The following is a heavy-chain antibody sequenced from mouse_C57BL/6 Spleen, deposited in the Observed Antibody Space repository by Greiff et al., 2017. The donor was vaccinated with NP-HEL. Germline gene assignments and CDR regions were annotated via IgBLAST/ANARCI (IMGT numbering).Heavy chain of an antibody. CDR3: ASRGGTTYYFDY. CDR1: GYTFTSYW. CDR2: IDPSDSET. D-gene: IGHD2-12*01. V-gene: IGHV1-52*01. J-gene: IGHJ2*01. Sequence: QVQLKQPGAELVRPGSSVKLSCKASGYTFTSYWMHWVKQRPIQGLEWIGNIDPSDSETHYNQKFKDKATLTVDKSSSTAYMQLSSLTSEDSAVYYCASRGGTTYYFDYWGQGTTLTVSS.